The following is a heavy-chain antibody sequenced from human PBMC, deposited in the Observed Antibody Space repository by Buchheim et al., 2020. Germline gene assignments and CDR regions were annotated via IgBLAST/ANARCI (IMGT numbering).Heavy chain of an antibody. CDR3: ARGRYVRGYSSGWRGFDY. D-gene: IGHD6-19*01. J-gene: IGHJ4*02. CDR1: GGSISSGGYY. V-gene: IGHV4-31*03. Sequence: QVRLQESGPGRVKPSETLSLTCNVSGGSISSGGYYWSWIRQHPGKGLEWIGEINHSGSTNYNPSLKSRVTISVDTSKNQFSLKLSSVTAADTAVYYCARGRYVRGYSSGWRGFDYWGQGTL. CDR2: INHSGST.